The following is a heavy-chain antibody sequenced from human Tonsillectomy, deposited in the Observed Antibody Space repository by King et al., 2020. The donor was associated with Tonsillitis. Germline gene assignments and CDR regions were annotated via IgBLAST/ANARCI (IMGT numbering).Heavy chain of an antibody. Sequence: VQLVESGGVLVQTGGSLRLSCAASGFTFSSYAMSWVRQAPGKGLEWVSAISGSGGTPYYADSVKGRFTISRDNSKNTLYLQMNSLRAEDTAVYYCAKALFVVTAIPGNYFDYGGQGTLVTVSS. CDR2: ISGSGGTP. D-gene: IGHD2-21*02. CDR1: GFTFSSYA. V-gene: IGHV3-23*04. CDR3: AKALFVVTAIPGNYFDY. J-gene: IGHJ4*02.